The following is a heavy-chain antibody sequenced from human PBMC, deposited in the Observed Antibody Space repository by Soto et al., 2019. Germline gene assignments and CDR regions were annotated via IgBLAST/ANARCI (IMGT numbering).Heavy chain of an antibody. CDR3: ARGGIQLSYAFDY. CDR1: GTSXXXYX. V-gene: IGHV4-4*07. CDR2: IYTSGST. D-gene: IGHD5-18*01. Sequence: QVQXQESGPGLVXPXETLSLTCSXXGTSXXXYXWSXXXXXXXXXLEHIGRIYTSGSTSYNPSLKSRVTMSMDTSQTQIYLNLTSVTAADTAVYYCARGGIQLSYAFDYWGQGILVTVSS. J-gene: IGHJ4*02.